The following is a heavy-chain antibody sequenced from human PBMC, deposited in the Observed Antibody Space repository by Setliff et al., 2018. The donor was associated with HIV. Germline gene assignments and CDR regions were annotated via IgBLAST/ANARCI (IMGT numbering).Heavy chain of an antibody. CDR3: VRQFGYYFGY. CDR1: PDSSISSSTYY. Sequence: PSETLSLTCTVSPDSSISSSTYYWGWVRQPPGKGLEWIGNIYYSGTTYYNPSLKSRVTLSVDTSKNQFSLHLSSVTPEDTAVYYCVRQFGYYFGYWGQGTLVTVSS. CDR2: IYYSGTT. D-gene: IGHD3-16*01. V-gene: IGHV4-39*01. J-gene: IGHJ4*02.